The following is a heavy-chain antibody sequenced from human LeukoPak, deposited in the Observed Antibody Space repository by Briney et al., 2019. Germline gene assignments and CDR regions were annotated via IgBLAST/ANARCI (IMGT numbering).Heavy chain of an antibody. CDR2: IYYSGST. D-gene: IGHD5-12*01. V-gene: IGHV4-31*03. CDR1: GGSISGGGYY. CDR3: ARYVATISNWFDP. J-gene: IGHJ5*02. Sequence: SETLSLTCTVSGGSISGGGYYCSWIRQHPRKGLEWIGYIYYSGSTYYNPSLKSRITISVDTSKNQFSLKLSSVTAADTAVYYCARYVATISNWFDPWGQGTLVTVSS.